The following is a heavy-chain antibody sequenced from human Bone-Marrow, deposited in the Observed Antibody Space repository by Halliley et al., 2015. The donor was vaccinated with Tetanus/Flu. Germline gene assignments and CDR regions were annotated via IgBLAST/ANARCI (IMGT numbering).Heavy chain of an antibody. V-gene: IGHV4-34*01. CDR1: GGAFSGYY. Sequence: TLSLTCAVYGGAFSGYYWSWIRQTPGKGLEWIGEINYDGTTDYNPSLNSRVTLSLDTIKKQISLRVTSVTASDTAIYYCARGNYLASWWFAFWGRGTLVTVSS. CDR3: ARGNYLASWWFAF. D-gene: IGHD2-21*01. J-gene: IGHJ5*01. CDR2: INYDGTT.